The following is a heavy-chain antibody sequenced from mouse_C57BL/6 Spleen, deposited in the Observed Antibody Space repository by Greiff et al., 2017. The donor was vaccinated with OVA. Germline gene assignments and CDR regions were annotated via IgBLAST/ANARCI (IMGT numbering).Heavy chain of an antibody. CDR2: IHPNSGRT. V-gene: IGHV1-64*01. J-gene: IGHJ4*01. CDR1: GYTFTSYW. Sequence: QVQLKQPGAELVKPGASVKLSCKASGYTFTSYWMHWVKQRPGQGLEWIGMIHPNSGRTNYNEKFKSKATLTVDKSSSTAYMQLSSLTSEDSAVYYCARRSNYYAMDYWGQGTSVTVSS. CDR3: ARRSNYYAMDY. D-gene: IGHD2-5*01.